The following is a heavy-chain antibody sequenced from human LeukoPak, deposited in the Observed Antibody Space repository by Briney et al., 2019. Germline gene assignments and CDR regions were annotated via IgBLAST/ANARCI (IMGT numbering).Heavy chain of an antibody. CDR3: ARGYGSGSYYFNWFDP. D-gene: IGHD3-10*01. V-gene: IGHV4-39*07. CDR2: INHSGST. Sequence: PSETLSLTCTVSGGSISSSSYYWSWIRQPPGKGLEWLGEINHSGSTNYNPSLKSRVTISVDTSKNQFSLRLSSVTAADTAVYYCARGYGSGSYYFNWFDPWGQGTLVTVSS. J-gene: IGHJ5*02. CDR1: GGSISSSSYY.